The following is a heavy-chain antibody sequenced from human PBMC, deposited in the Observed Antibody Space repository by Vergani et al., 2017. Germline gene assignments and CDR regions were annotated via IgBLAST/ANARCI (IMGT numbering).Heavy chain of an antibody. Sequence: QLQLQESGPGLVKPSETLSLTCTVSGGSISSSSYYWGWIRQPPGKGLEWIGSIYYSGSTYYNPFLKSRVTISVDTSKNQFSLKLSSVTAAETAVYYCARHETTVTPFDYWGQGTLVTVSS. V-gene: IGHV4-39*01. CDR3: ARHETTVTPFDY. CDR1: GGSISSSSYY. CDR2: IYYSGST. D-gene: IGHD4-17*01. J-gene: IGHJ4*02.